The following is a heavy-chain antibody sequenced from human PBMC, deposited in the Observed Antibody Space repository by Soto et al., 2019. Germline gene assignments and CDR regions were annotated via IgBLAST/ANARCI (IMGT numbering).Heavy chain of an antibody. CDR2: FDPEDGET. CDR1: GYTLTELS. Sequence: GASVKVSCKVSGYTLTELSMHWVRQAPGKGLEWMGGFDPEDGETIYAQKFQGRVTMTEDTSTDTAYMELSSLRSEDTAVYYCATVSVEVPAAILVYSYYYGMEVWGQGTTVTVSS. D-gene: IGHD2-2*02. V-gene: IGHV1-24*01. J-gene: IGHJ6*02. CDR3: ATVSVEVPAAILVYSYYYGMEV.